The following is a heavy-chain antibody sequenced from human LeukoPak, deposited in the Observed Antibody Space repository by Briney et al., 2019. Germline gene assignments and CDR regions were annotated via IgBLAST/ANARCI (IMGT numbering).Heavy chain of an antibody. V-gene: IGHV4-30-2*01. J-gene: IGHJ3*02. D-gene: IGHD5-24*01. CDR3: ARDRDGWHDAFDI. CDR1: GGSISSGGYS. CDR2: IYHSETT. Sequence: SETLSLTCAVSGGSISSGGYSWSWIRQPPGKGLEWIGYIYHSETTYYNPSLKSRVTISVDRSKNQFSLRLGSVTAADTAVYYCARDRDGWHDAFDIWGQGTMVTVSS.